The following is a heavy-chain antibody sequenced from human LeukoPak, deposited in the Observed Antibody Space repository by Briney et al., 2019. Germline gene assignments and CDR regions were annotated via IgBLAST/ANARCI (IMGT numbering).Heavy chain of an antibody. Sequence: APVKVSCKASGYTFTSYTMNWVRQAPGQGLEWMGWMNTNTGNPTYAQDFTGRFVFSLDTSVSTAYLQISGLKPEDTAVYYCARGGDFGVPAPLGIDAFDIWGQGTMVTVSS. J-gene: IGHJ3*02. V-gene: IGHV7-4-1*02. CDR3: ARGGDFGVPAPLGIDAFDI. CDR1: GYTFTSYT. D-gene: IGHD2-2*01. CDR2: MNTNTGNP.